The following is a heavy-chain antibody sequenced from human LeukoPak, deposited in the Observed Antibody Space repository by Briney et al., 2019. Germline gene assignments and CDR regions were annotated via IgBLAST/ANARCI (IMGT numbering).Heavy chain of an antibody. J-gene: IGHJ6*03. CDR3: ARDTIFGVVLYYMDV. V-gene: IGHV3-48*04. CDR2: ISSSSNTI. CDR1: GFTFSSYS. D-gene: IGHD3-3*01. Sequence: GGSLRLSCAASGFTFSSYSMNWVCQAPGKGLGWGSYISSSSNTIYYADSVKGRFTISRDNAKNSLYLQMNSLRAEDTAVYYCARDTIFGVVLYYMDVWGKGTSVTVSS.